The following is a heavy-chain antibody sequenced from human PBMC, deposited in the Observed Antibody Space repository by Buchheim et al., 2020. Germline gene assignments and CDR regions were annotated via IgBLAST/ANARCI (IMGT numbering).Heavy chain of an antibody. CDR1: GFSFSTSW. Sequence: EVQLVESGGGLVQPGGSLRLSCAASGFSFSTSWMHWVRQAPGKGLVWVSRINSDGSGTIYADSVKGRFTISRDNAQNTLFRQMNSLRAEDTAIYYCTRDSTSGSYDYWGQGTL. CDR2: INSDGSGT. CDR3: TRDSTSGSYDY. J-gene: IGHJ4*02. D-gene: IGHD3-10*01. V-gene: IGHV3-74*01.